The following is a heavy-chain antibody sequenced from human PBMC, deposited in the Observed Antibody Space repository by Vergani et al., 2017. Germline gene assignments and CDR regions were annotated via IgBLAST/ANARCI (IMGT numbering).Heavy chain of an antibody. J-gene: IGHJ5*02. Sequence: QVQLQESGPGLVKSSETLSLTCSVSFDPIRNLYCNWIRQTPGKELEWIGSIHYSENTNYNPSLKTRVTISVDTSKNQFSLTLTSVTSTDTAVYYCASDTHSGQRADRWGQGILVTVTS. CDR3: ASDTHSGQRADR. CDR1: FDPIRNLY. D-gene: IGHD6-19*01. CDR2: IHYSENT. V-gene: IGHV4-59*11.